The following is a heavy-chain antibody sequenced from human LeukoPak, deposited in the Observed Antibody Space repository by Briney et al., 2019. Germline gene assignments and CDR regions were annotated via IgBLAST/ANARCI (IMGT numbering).Heavy chain of an antibody. CDR2: IYYSGST. CDR1: GGSISSYY. CDR3: ARGEMVYAINFDY. V-gene: IGHV4-59*01. J-gene: IGHJ4*02. Sequence: SETLSLTCTVSGGSISSYYWSWIRQPPGKGLEWIGYIYYSGSTNYNPSLKSRVTISVDTSKNQFSLKLSSVTAADTAVYYCARGEMVYAINFDYWGQGTLVTVSS. D-gene: IGHD2-8*01.